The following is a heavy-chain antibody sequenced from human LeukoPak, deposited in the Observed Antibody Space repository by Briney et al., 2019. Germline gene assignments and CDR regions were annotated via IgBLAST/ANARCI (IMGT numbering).Heavy chain of an antibody. Sequence: PSETLSLTCAVYGGSFSGYYWSWIRQPPGKGLEWIGEINHSGSTNYNPSLESRVTISVDTSKNQFSLKLSSVTAADTAVYYCARDGYNTDALDIWGQGTMVTVSS. V-gene: IGHV4-34*01. CDR1: GGSFSGYY. CDR3: ARDGYNTDALDI. D-gene: IGHD5-24*01. CDR2: INHSGST. J-gene: IGHJ3*02.